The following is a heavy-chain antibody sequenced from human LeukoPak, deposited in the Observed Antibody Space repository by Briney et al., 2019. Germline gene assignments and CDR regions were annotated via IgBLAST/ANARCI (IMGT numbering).Heavy chain of an antibody. D-gene: IGHD6-13*01. CDR1: GYTFTSYY. J-gene: IGHJ4*02. CDR2: LNPSGGST. V-gene: IGHV1-46*01. CDR3: ARGGGREQQTLDFDY. Sequence: ASVKVSCKASGYTFTSYYMHWVPQAPGQGLEWMGILNPSGGSTSYAQKFQGRVTMTRNTSTSTVYMELSSLRCEDTAVYYWARGGGREQQTLDFDYWGQGALVTVSS.